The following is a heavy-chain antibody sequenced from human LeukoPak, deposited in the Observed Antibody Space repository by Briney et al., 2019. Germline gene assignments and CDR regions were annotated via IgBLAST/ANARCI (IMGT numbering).Heavy chain of an antibody. V-gene: IGHV1-8*01. D-gene: IGHD4-17*01. CDR3: ARSYGDYYYYGMDV. J-gene: IGHJ6*02. CDR2: MNPNSGNT. Sequence: ASVKVSCKASGYTFTSYDINWVRQATGQGLEWMGWMNPNSGNTGYAQKFQGRVTMTRNTSISTAYMELSSLRSEDTAVYYCARSYGDYYYYGMDVWGQGTTVTVSS. CDR1: GYTFTSYD.